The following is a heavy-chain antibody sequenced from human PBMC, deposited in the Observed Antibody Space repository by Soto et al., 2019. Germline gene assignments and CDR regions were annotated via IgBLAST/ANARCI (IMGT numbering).Heavy chain of an antibody. CDR1: GGCISSGGYS. CDR3: AGSGYYHNSVMDV. V-gene: IGHV4-30-2*01. D-gene: IGHD3-22*01. J-gene: IGHJ6*02. Sequence: QLQLQESGSGLVKPSHTLSLTCAVSGGCISSGGYSWSWIRQPPGKGLEWIGYIYHSGSTYYNPSLNSRVTIPVDRSKNQFSLKLSSVTAADTAVYYCAGSGYYHNSVMDVWGQGTTVTDSS. CDR2: IYHSGST.